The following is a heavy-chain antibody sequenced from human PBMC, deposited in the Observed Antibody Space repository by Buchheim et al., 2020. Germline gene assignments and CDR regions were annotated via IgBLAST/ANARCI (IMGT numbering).Heavy chain of an antibody. Sequence: VQLVESGGGLVQPGGSLRLSCAASGFTFSNYWMHWVRHAPGKGLVWVSRISNEGSSITYADSVKGRFSISRDNAKTTLYLQMNSLRAEDTAVYYCAGGGYCSSTSCQSNPYFYYGMDVWGQGTT. CDR1: GFTFSNYW. CDR2: ISNEGSSI. D-gene: IGHD2-2*01. V-gene: IGHV3-74*01. CDR3: AGGGYCSSTSCQSNPYFYYGMDV. J-gene: IGHJ6*02.